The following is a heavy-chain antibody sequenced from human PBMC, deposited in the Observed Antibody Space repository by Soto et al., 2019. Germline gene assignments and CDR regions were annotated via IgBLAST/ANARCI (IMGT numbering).Heavy chain of an antibody. Sequence: QLVQSGTEVRKPGASVKISYQASGYTFSNYYLHWLRQAPGQGLEWMGTLSPTGASTSYAHKFQDRVTMTTDTSTTTVFMELNSLRSDDTAVYYCTRGESFDLWGQGTLVAVSS. V-gene: IGHV1-46*03. CDR2: LSPTGAST. CDR1: GYTFSNYY. J-gene: IGHJ4*02. D-gene: IGHD3-10*01. CDR3: TRGESFDL.